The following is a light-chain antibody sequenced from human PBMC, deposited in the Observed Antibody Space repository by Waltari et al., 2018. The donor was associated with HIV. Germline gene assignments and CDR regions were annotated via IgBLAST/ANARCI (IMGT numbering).Light chain of an antibody. V-gene: IGKV3-20*01. J-gene: IGKJ1*01. Sequence: EIVLTQSPGTLSLSPGERATLSCRASQSVTSTYLAWYQQKPGQAPRLRMYGASRRATGIPDRFSGSGSGTDFTLTISRLEPEDFAVYYCQQDSSTPPWTFGQGTRVEIK. CDR3: QQDSSTPPWT. CDR2: GAS. CDR1: QSVTSTY.